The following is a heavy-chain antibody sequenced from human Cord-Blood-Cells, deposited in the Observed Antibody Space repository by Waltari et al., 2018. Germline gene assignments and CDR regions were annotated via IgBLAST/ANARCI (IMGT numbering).Heavy chain of an antibody. CDR2: IYYSGST. V-gene: IGHV4-30-4*08. CDR1: GGCISSGDYY. J-gene: IGHJ5*02. Sequence: QVQLQESGPGLVKPSQTLSLTCPVSGGCISSGDYYWSWLRPPPGKGLEWIGYIYYSGSTYYNPSLKSRVTISVDTSKNQFSLKLSSVTAADTAVYYCAGGCSSTSCYNWFDPWGQGTLVTVSS. CDR3: AGGCSSTSCYNWFDP. D-gene: IGHD2-2*01.